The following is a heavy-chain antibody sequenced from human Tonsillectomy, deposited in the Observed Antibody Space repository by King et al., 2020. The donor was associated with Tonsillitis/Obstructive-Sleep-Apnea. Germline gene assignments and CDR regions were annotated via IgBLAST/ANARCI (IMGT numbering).Heavy chain of an antibody. CDR1: GFTFSSYG. V-gene: IGHV3-30*18. J-gene: IGHJ6*02. Sequence: VQLVESGGGVVQPGRSLRLSCAASGFTFSSYGMHWVRQAPGKGLEWVAVISYDSRSKYYADSVKGRFSISRDNSKNTLYLQMNSLRAEDTAVYYCAKVPIAYGDNFYDYYGMDVWGQGTTVTVSS. D-gene: IGHD4-17*01. CDR3: AKVPIAYGDNFYDYYGMDV. CDR2: ISYDSRSK.